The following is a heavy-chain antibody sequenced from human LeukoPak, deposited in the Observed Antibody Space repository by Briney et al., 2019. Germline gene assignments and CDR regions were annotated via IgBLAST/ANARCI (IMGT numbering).Heavy chain of an antibody. J-gene: IGHJ6*02. CDR3: ARGRIAAAGTGPYYYGMDV. V-gene: IGHV4-59*01. CDR1: GGSISSYY. D-gene: IGHD6-13*01. Sequence: SETLSLTRTVSGGSISSYYWSWIRQPPGKGLEWIGYIYYSGSTNYNPSLKSRVTISVDTSKNQFSLMLSSVTAADTAVYYCARGRIAAAGTGPYYYGMDVWGQGTTVTVSS. CDR2: IYYSGST.